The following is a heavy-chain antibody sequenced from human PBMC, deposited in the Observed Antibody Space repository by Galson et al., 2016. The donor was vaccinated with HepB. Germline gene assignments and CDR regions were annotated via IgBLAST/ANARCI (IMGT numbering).Heavy chain of an antibody. D-gene: IGHD2-21*02. CDR3: ARVVPALLDYYFDY. CDR1: GGSIISKNHY. CDR2: IDTSGTT. Sequence: TLSLTCSVSGGSIISKNHYWSWIRQPAGKGLEWIGLIDTSGTTNYNPSLRSRVLISPGASENRFSLRLNSVTASDTAVYYCARVVPALLDYYFDYWGQGALVTVSS. J-gene: IGHJ4*02. V-gene: IGHV4-61*02.